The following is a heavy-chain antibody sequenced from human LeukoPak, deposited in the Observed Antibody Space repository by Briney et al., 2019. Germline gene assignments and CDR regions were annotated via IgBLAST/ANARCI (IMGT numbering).Heavy chain of an antibody. Sequence: GGSLRLSCAASGFTVSSNYMSWVRQAPGKGLEWVSVLYSGGSIYYADSVKGRFTISRDNSKNTLYLQMNSLRAEDTAVYYCARGLYTSSSYIWFDPWGQGTLVTVSS. V-gene: IGHV3-53*01. D-gene: IGHD1-26*01. CDR1: GFTVSSNY. J-gene: IGHJ5*02. CDR2: LYSGGSI. CDR3: ARGLYTSSSYIWFDP.